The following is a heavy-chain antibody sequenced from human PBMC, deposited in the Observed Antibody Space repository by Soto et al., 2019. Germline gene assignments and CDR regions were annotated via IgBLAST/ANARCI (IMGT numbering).Heavy chain of an antibody. Sequence: GSLLLSCSVSGFTFGTYSMNWVRQAAGKGLEWIAYISYDSDTIQYADSVKGRFTISRDNAKNSLYLQMNSLRDEDTAVYYCARLYYDYVWGQGTTVTVSS. CDR1: GFTFGTYS. CDR3: ARLYYDYV. V-gene: IGHV3-48*02. J-gene: IGHJ6*02. D-gene: IGHD3-3*01. CDR2: ISYDSDTI.